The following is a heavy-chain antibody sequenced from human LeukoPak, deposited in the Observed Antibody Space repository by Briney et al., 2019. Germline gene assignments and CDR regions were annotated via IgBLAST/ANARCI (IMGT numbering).Heavy chain of an antibody. V-gene: IGHV3-23*01. CDR3: AKDLYSNYGPADY. CDR1: GFTFSSYA. Sequence: GGSLRLSCAASGFTFSSYAMSWVRQAPGKGLEWVSTINGGGVNTHYADSVGGRFTISRDNSKNTLFLQMNSLRDEDTAGYYCAKDLYSNYGPADYWGQGNLVTVSS. J-gene: IGHJ4*02. CDR2: INGGGVNT. D-gene: IGHD4-11*01.